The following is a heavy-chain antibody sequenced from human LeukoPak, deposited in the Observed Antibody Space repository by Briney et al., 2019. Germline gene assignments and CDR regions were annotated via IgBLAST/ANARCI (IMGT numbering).Heavy chain of an antibody. V-gene: IGHV3-33*08. CDR1: GLTFSSSG. CDR2: IWYDGSNK. Sequence: GGSLRLSCAASGLTFSSSGMHWVRQGPGKGLEWVAVIWYDGSNKYYADSVKGRFTISRDNYKNTLYLQMNSLRAEDTAVYYCARPQKGSGSNRPDYLDYWGQGTLVTVSS. J-gene: IGHJ4*02. D-gene: IGHD3-10*01. CDR3: ARPQKGSGSNRPDYLDY.